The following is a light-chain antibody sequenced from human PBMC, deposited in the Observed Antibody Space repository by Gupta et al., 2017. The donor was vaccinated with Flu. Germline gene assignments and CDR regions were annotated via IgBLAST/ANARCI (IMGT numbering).Light chain of an antibody. Sequence: DIQLTQSPSFLSASVGDRVTITCRASQGISSYLAWYQQKPGKAPKLLIYAASTWQSGVPSRFSGSGYGTEFTLTISSRQPEDFAAYYCQQHNSYPPWTFGQGTKVEIK. CDR1: QGISSY. V-gene: IGKV1-9*01. CDR3: QQHNSYPPWT. J-gene: IGKJ1*01. CDR2: AAS.